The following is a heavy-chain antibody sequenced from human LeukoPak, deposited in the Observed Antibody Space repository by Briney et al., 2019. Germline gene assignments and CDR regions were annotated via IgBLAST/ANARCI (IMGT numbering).Heavy chain of an antibody. Sequence: PSETLSLTCTVSGGSISSGGYYWSWIRQPPGKGLEWIGYIYHSGSTYYNPSLKSRVTISVDRSKNQFSLKLSSVTAADTAVYYCARENYDFWSGEPRGAFDIWGQGTMLTVSS. D-gene: IGHD3-3*01. V-gene: IGHV4-30-2*01. CDR3: ARENYDFWSGEPRGAFDI. CDR2: IYHSGST. J-gene: IGHJ3*02. CDR1: GGSISSGGYY.